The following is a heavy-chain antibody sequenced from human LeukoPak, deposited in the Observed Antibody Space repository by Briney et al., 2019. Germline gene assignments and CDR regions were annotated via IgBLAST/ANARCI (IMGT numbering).Heavy chain of an antibody. J-gene: IGHJ5*02. Sequence: SETLSLTCAVYGGSFSGYYWSWIRQPPGKGLEWIGEINHSGSTNYNPSLKSRVTISVDTSKNQFSLKLSAVTVADTAVYYCASRGGGVVTTGNWFDPWGQGTLVTVSS. CDR3: ASRGGGVVTTGNWFDP. V-gene: IGHV4-34*01. D-gene: IGHD3-3*01. CDR1: GGSFSGYY. CDR2: INHSGST.